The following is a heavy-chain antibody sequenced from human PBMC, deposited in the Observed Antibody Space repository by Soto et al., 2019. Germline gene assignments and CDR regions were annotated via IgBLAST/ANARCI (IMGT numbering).Heavy chain of an antibody. V-gene: IGHV1-69*09. D-gene: IGHD2-2*01. Sequence: QVQLVQSGGEVKKPESSVKVSCKTSGGTFVRHVISWVRQAPGQGPEWMGKINPLSGIPNYAQKFQDRVTFTADTDSSTAYMELSSLRSDDTAVYYCAAPACAATWCSPSHNLDHWGQGTLVTVSS. J-gene: IGHJ4*02. CDR3: AAPACAATWCSPSHNLDH. CDR1: GGTFVRHV. CDR2: INPLSGIP.